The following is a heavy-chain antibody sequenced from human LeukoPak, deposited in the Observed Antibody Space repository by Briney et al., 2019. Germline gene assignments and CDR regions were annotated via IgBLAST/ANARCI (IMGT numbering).Heavy chain of an antibody. CDR1: GYTFTSYG. V-gene: IGHV1-18*01. Sequence: VSVKVSCKASGYTFTSYGISWVRQAPGQGLEWMGWISAYNGNTNYAQKLQGRVTMTTDTSTSTAYMELRSLRSDDTAVYYCASDYDSSGYYLSHAFDIWGQGTMVTVSS. CDR3: ASDYDSSGYYLSHAFDI. J-gene: IGHJ3*02. D-gene: IGHD3-22*01. CDR2: ISAYNGNT.